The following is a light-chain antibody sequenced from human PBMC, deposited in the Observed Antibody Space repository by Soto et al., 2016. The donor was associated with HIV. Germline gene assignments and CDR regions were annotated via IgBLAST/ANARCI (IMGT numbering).Light chain of an antibody. CDR2: DDR. J-gene: IGLJ2*01. Sequence: SYVLTQPPSVSVAPGKTANITCGGDNIGGKSVHWYQQKPGQAPVLVVYDDRDRPSGIPERFSGSNSGNTATLTISRVEAGDEADYYCQLWASEVVFGGGTKLTVL. V-gene: IGLV3-21*03. CDR3: QLWASEVV. CDR1: NIGGKS.